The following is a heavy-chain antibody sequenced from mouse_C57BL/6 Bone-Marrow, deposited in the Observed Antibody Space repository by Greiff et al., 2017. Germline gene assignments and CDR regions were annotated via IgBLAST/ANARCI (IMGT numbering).Heavy chain of an antibody. J-gene: IGHJ2*01. CDR1: GYAFSSSW. CDR3: ACNYKVFDY. Sequence: QVQLQQSGPELVKPGASVKISCKASGYAFSSSWMNWVKQRPGKGLEWIGRIYPGDGDTNYNGKFKGKATLTADKSSSTAYMQLSSLTSGDSAVYFCACNYKVFDYWGQGTTLTVSS. CDR2: IYPGDGDT. D-gene: IGHD2-1*01. V-gene: IGHV1-82*01.